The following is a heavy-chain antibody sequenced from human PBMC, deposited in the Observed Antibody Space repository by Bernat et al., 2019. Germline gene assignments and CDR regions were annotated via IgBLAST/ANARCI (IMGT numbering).Heavy chain of an antibody. Sequence: QVQLQESGPGLVKPSQTLSLTCTVSGGSISSSSYYWGWIRQPPGKGLEWIGSIYYSGSTYYNPSLKSRVTISVDTSKNQFSLKLSSVTAADTAVYYCASTLEVGATYYWGQGTLVTVSS. CDR1: GGSISSSSYY. CDR2: IYYSGST. V-gene: IGHV4-39*01. J-gene: IGHJ4*02. CDR3: ASTLEVGATYY. D-gene: IGHD1-26*01.